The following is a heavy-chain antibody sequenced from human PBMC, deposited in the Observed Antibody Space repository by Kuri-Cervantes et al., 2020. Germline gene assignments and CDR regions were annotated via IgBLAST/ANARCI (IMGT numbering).Heavy chain of an antibody. D-gene: IGHD6-6*01. CDR1: GYTFTGYY. Sequence: ASVKVSCKASGYTFTGYYMHWVRQAPGQGLEWMGWINPNSGGTNYAQKFQGRVTMTRDTSTSTAYMELSGLRSDDTAVYYCARERREAARPGHFDYWGQGTLVTVSS. V-gene: IGHV1-2*02. J-gene: IGHJ4*02. CDR3: ARERREAARPGHFDY. CDR2: INPNSGGT.